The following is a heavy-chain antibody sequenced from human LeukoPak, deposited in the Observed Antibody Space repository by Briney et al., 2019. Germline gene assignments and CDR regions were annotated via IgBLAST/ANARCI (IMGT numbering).Heavy chain of an antibody. CDR3: ARLMFLWPPIYFDF. CDR2: INQDGSQT. D-gene: IGHD2/OR15-2a*01. CDR1: GSTFSTYW. J-gene: IGHJ4*02. V-gene: IGHV3-7*01. Sequence: PGGSLRLPCAASGSTFSTYWMSWVRRAPGKGLEGVANINQDGSQTFYVDSVKGRFTISRDNPGNSVYLQMNSLRAEDTAVYYCARLMFLWPPIYFDFWGREPWSPSPQ.